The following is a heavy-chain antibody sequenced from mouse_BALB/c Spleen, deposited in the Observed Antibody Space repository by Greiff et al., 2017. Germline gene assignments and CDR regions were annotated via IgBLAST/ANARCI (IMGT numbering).Heavy chain of an antibody. V-gene: IGHV1-82*01. D-gene: IGHD1-1*01. Sequence: VQRVESGPELVKPGASVKISCKASGYAFSSSWMNWVKQRPGQGLEWIGRIYPGDGDTNYNGKFKGKATLTADKSSSTAYMQLSSLTSVDSAVYFCAPYYYGSSSDYWGQGTTLTVSS. J-gene: IGHJ2*01. CDR3: APYYYGSSSDY. CDR2: IYPGDGDT. CDR1: GYAFSSSW.